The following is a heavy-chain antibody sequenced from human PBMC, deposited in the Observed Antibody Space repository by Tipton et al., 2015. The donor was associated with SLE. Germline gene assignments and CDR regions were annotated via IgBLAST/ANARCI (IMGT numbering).Heavy chain of an antibody. CDR1: GGSISSYY. J-gene: IGHJ3*02. CDR2: IYHSGIT. CDR3: ARVLLHDAFDI. Sequence: TLSLTCTVSGGSISSYYWSWIRQPPGKRLEWIAYIYHSGITNYNPSLQSRVTISVDRSKNQFSLKLTSVTAADTAVYYCARVLLHDAFDIWGQGTMVTVSS. V-gene: IGHV4-59*01. D-gene: IGHD2-15*01.